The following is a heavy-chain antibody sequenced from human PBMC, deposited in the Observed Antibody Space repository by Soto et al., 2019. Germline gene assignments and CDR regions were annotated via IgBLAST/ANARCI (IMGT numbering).Heavy chain of an antibody. CDR2: INHSGST. J-gene: IGHJ4*02. D-gene: IGHD3-10*01. CDR3: ARCRFSMVRGVNFDY. Sequence: QVQLQQWGAGLLKPSETLSLTCAVYGGSFSGYYWSWIRQPPGKGLEWIGEINHSGSTNYNPSLKSRVTISVDTSKNQFSLKLSSVTAADTAVYYCARCRFSMVRGVNFDYWGQGTLVTVSS. CDR1: GGSFSGYY. V-gene: IGHV4-34*01.